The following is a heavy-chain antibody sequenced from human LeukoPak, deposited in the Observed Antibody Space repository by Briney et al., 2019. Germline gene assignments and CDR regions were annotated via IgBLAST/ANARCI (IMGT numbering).Heavy chain of an antibody. V-gene: IGHV3-48*04. CDR3: ARERRQWQPFDI. CDR2: ISSSGGTI. Sequence: GGSLRLSCAASGFTFSDYIINWVRQAPGKGLEWISYISSSGGTIYYADSVKGRFTISRDNTDNSLFLQMSSLRAEDTAVYYCARERRQWQPFDIWGQGTMVTVSS. CDR1: GFTFSDYI. J-gene: IGHJ3*02. D-gene: IGHD6-19*01.